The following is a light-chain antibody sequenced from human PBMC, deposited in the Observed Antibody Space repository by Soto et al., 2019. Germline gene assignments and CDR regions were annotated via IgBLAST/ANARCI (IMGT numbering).Light chain of an antibody. V-gene: IGLV3-21*02. J-gene: IGLJ3*02. CDR1: NIVIRS. CDR2: EDS. CDR3: QVWESYSDVP. Sequence: SYELTQPPSLSVAPGQTATITCVGDNIVIRSVHWYQQRPGQAPVLVLYEDSDRPSGIPDRFSGSNSGNTATLTISRVEAGDEADYYCQVWESYSDVPFGGGTKLTVL.